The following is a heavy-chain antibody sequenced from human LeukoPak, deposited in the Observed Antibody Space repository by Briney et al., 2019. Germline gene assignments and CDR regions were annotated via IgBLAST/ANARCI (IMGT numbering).Heavy chain of an antibody. CDR3: ARDSSYYDSSGYLIPRVDY. CDR1: GFTFSSYS. V-gene: IGHV3-21*01. J-gene: IGHJ4*02. D-gene: IGHD3-22*01. CDR2: ISSSSSYI. Sequence: PGGSLRLSCAASGFTFSSYSMNWVRQAPGKGLEWVSSISSSSSYIYYADSVKGRFTISRDNAKNSLYLQMNSLRAEDTAVYYCARDSSYYDSSGYLIPRVDYWGQGTLVTVSS.